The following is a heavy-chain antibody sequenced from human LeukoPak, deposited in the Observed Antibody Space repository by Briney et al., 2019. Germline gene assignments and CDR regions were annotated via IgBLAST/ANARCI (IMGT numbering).Heavy chain of an antibody. CDR1: GGSISSSSYY. J-gene: IGHJ4*02. V-gene: IGHV4-39*01. Sequence: SETLSLTCTVSGGSISSSSYYWGWIRQPPGKGLEWIGSIYYTGSTYYNSSLKSRVTISLDTSKNQFSLKLSSVTAADTAVYYCARLGPVDKIAARPHVDYWGQGNLVTVSS. CDR3: ARLGPVDKIAARPHVDY. D-gene: IGHD6-6*01. CDR2: IYYTGST.